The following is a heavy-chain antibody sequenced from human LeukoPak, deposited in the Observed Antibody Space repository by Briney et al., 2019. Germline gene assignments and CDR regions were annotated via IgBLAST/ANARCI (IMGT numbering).Heavy chain of an antibody. CDR2: ISSNGGST. V-gene: IGHV3-64*01. CDR3: ARALLNSYCSSTSCYTWGIDY. J-gene: IGHJ4*02. CDR1: GFTFSSYA. D-gene: IGHD2-2*02. Sequence: GGSLRLSCAASGFTFSSYAMHWVRQAPGKGLEYVSAISSNGGSTYYANSVKGRFTISRDNSKNTLYLQMGSLRAEDMAVYYCARALLNSYCSSTSCYTWGIDYWGQGTLVTVYS.